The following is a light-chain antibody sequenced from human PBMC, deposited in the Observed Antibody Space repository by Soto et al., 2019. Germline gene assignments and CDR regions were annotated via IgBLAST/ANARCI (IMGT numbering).Light chain of an antibody. CDR1: QSVSNN. V-gene: IGKV3-15*01. CDR2: HAS. Sequence: EIVMTQSPATLSVSPGERATLSCRASQSVSNNLAWYQQKPGQAPRLLIYHASTGATGIPARFSGSGSGTEPPLIISGVQSEDFAVYYCQQYNEWPLTFGGGTKVEIK. J-gene: IGKJ4*01. CDR3: QQYNEWPLT.